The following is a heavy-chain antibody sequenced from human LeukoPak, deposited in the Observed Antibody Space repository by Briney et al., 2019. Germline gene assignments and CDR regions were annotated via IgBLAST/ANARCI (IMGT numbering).Heavy chain of an antibody. CDR3: ARDPKNYDILTGYYSVQFDY. Sequence: PSETLSLTCTVSGGSISSSSYYWGWIRQPPGKGLEWIGSIYYSGSTYYNPSLKSRVTISVDTSKNQFSLKLSSVTAADTAVYYCARDPKNYDILTGYYSVQFDYWGQGTLVSVSS. CDR1: GGSISSSSYY. J-gene: IGHJ4*02. V-gene: IGHV4-39*07. D-gene: IGHD3-9*01. CDR2: IYYSGST.